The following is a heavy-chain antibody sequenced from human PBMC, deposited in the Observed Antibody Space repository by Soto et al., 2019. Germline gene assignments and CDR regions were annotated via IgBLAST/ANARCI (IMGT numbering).Heavy chain of an antibody. J-gene: IGHJ5*02. Sequence: EVQLLESGGGLVQPGGSLRLSCTASEFTFSNYAMSWVRQAPGKGLEWVSAISASGAATYYVDSVKGRFTISRDNSKNTLYVQMNSRRAEDTGVDYCARGAVLSTTSGGWCNWFDPWGQGTLVTVSS. CDR1: EFTFSNYA. CDR3: ARGAVLSTTSGGWCNWFDP. CDR2: ISASGAAT. D-gene: IGHD2-21*01. V-gene: IGHV3-23*01.